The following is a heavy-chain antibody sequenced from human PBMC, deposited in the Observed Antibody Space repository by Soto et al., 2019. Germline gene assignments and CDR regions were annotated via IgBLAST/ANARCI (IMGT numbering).Heavy chain of an antibody. CDR2: IYPDDSDT. D-gene: IGHD2-8*02. V-gene: IGHV5-51*01. CDR3: ASSVLVTSTMNYFDL. CDR1: GYSFSNFW. Sequence: GESLKICCQASGYSFSNFWIAWVRQMPGEGLEWLGIIYPDDSDTRYSPSFLGQVTISADKSIKTTYLQWSSLKASDTAIYFCASSVLVTSTMNYFDLWGQGTLVTAPQ. J-gene: IGHJ4*02.